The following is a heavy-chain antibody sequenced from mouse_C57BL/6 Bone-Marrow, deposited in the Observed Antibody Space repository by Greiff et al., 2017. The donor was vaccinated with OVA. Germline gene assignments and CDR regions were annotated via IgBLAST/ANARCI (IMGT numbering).Heavy chain of an antibody. CDR3: AREHDDGYLDY. V-gene: IGHV5-12*01. CDR2: ISNGGGST. CDR1: GFTFSDYY. J-gene: IGHJ2*01. Sequence: DVMLVESGGGLVQPGGSLKLSCAASGFTFSDYYMYWVRQTPEKRLEWVAYISNGGGSTYYPDTVKGRFTISRDNAKNTLYLQMSRLKSEDTAMYYCAREHDDGYLDYWGQGTTLTVSS. D-gene: IGHD2-3*01.